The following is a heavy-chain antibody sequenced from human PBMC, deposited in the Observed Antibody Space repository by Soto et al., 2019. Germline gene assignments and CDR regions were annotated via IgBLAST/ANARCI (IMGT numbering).Heavy chain of an antibody. CDR2: VYQSGST. V-gene: IGHV4-38-2*01. J-gene: IGHJ4*02. CDR1: DYLINSDYS. CDR3: SMDTGHFDY. D-gene: IGHD5-18*01. Sequence: SETLSRTCVVSDYLINSDYSWGWIRQPPGKGLEWIGSVYQSGSTAYNPSLKSRVSLSVDRSKNQLSLKLTPVSAADTAVYYCSMDTGHFDYWGQGTLVTVSS.